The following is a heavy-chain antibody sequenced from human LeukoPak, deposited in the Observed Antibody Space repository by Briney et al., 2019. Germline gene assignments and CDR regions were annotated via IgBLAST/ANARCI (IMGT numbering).Heavy chain of an antibody. CDR2: ISSSSSYI. D-gene: IGHD6-13*01. Sequence: GGSLRLSCAASGFTFSSYSMNWVRQAPGKGLEWVSSISSSSSYIYYADSVKGRFTISRDNAKNSLYLQVNSLRAEDTAVYYYARAEKQQPYAFDIWGQGTTVTVSS. CDR1: GFTFSSYS. J-gene: IGHJ3*02. CDR3: ARAEKQQPYAFDI. V-gene: IGHV3-21*01.